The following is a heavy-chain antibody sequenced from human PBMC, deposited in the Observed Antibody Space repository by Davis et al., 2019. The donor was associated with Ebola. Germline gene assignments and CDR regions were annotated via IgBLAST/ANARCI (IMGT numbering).Heavy chain of an antibody. CDR2: IWYDGRNK. D-gene: IGHD2-15*01. CDR3: AVQNRRYCSGGSCYSFDY. Sequence: GGSLRLSCAASGFTFSSYGMHWVRQAPGKGLEWVAVIWYDGRNKYYADSVKGRFTISRDNSKNTLYLQMNSLRAEDTAVYYCAVQNRRYCSGGSCYSFDYWGQGTLVTVSS. J-gene: IGHJ4*02. CDR1: GFTFSSYG. V-gene: IGHV3-30*02.